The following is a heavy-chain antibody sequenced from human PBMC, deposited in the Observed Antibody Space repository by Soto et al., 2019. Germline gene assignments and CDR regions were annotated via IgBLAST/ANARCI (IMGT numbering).Heavy chain of an antibody. J-gene: IGHJ6*03. D-gene: IGHD3-10*01. V-gene: IGHV4-34*01. Sequence: QVQLQQWGAGLLKPSETLSLTCAVYGGSFSGYYWSWIRQPPGKGLEWIGEINHSGSTNYNPSLKSRVTIAVDTSKKQFSLKLSSVTAADTAVYYCVRGYYGGRITMVRGVIIANYYMDVWGKGTTVTVSS. CDR2: INHSGST. CDR3: VRGYYGGRITMVRGVIIANYYMDV. CDR1: GGSFSGYY.